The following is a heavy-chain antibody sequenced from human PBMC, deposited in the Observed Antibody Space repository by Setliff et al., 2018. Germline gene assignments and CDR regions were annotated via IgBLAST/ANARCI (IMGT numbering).Heavy chain of an antibody. V-gene: IGHV3-23*01. D-gene: IGHD6-19*01. CDR1: GFNFSIYT. CDR3: AKRGSNGCLEGS. J-gene: IGHJ5*02. Sequence: GGSLRLSCAASGFNFSIYTMTWVRQAPGKGLEWVSSIPSTGSRTDYADSVQGRFIVSRDNSKNTLYLEMNTLRTDDTALYYCAKRGSNGCLEGSWGQGTPVTVSS. CDR2: IPSTGSRT.